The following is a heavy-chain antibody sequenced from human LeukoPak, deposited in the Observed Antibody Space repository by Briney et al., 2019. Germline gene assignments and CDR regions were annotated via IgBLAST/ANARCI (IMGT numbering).Heavy chain of an antibody. D-gene: IGHD3-10*01. CDR3: AKGRYTGSSFLDY. V-gene: IGHV3-30*18. CDR2: ISYDGSKK. Sequence: GRSRSLSCAASGFTFTIYAMHWVRHAPGEGLGWVALISYDGSKKYYTDSVQGRFTNSRDNSKNTLYLQMNSLRPEDTAVYYGAKGRYTGSSFLDYWGQGNQVTVSS. J-gene: IGHJ4*02. CDR1: GFTFTIYA.